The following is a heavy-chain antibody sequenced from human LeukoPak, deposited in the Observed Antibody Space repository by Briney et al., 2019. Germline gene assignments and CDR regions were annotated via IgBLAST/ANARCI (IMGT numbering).Heavy chain of an antibody. D-gene: IGHD5-18*01. V-gene: IGHV4-39*07. CDR1: GGSISSSSYY. CDR3: ARGDLGGYSFGPYSYGMDV. J-gene: IGHJ6*02. Sequence: PSETLSLTCTVSGGSISSSSYYWGWIRQPPGKGLEWIGSIYYSGSTYYNPSLKSRVTISEDTSKNQFSLKLSSVTAADTAVYYCARGDLGGYSFGPYSYGMDVWGQGTTVTVSS. CDR2: IYYSGST.